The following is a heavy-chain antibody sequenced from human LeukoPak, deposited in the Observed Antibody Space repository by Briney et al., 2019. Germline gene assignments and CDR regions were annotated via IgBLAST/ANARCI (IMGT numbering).Heavy chain of an antibody. D-gene: IGHD6-6*01. CDR2: INPSGGST. V-gene: IGHV1-46*01. J-gene: IGHJ4*02. CDR1: GYIFTSYN. Sequence: ASVKVSCKASGYIFTSYNIYWVRQAPGQGLEWMGIINPSGGSTNYAQKFQGRVTMTRDTSTSTVYMELSSLRSEDTAVYYCAIAARNFDYWGQGTLVTVSS. CDR3: AIAARNFDY.